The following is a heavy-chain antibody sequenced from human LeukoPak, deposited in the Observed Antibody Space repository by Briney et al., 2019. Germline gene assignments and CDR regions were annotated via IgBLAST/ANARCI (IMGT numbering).Heavy chain of an antibody. CDR2: IYPGDSDT. V-gene: IGHV5-51*01. CDR3: ARHCSSTSCYPKSQRPIEVTRDYYYYYMDV. D-gene: IGHD2-2*01. J-gene: IGHJ6*03. Sequence: GESLKISCKGSGYSFTSYWIGWVRQMPGKGLEWMGIIYPGDSDTRYSPSFQGQVTISADKSISTAYLQWSSLKASDTAMYYCARHCSSTSCYPKSQRPIEVTRDYYYYYMDVWGKGTTVTVSS. CDR1: GYSFTSYW.